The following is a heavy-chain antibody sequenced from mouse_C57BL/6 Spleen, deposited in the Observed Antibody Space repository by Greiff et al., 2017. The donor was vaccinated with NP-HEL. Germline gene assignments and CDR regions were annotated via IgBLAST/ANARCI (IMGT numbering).Heavy chain of an antibody. J-gene: IGHJ2*01. CDR2: INPNNGGT. CDR3: ARRSFYYFDY. CDR1: GYTFTDYY. Sequence: EVQGVESGPELVKPGASVKISCKASGYTFTDYYMNWVKQSHGKSLEWIGDINPNNGGTSYNQKFKGKATLTVDKSSSTAYMELRSLTSEDSAVYYCARRSFYYFDYWGQGTTLTVSS. V-gene: IGHV1-26*01.